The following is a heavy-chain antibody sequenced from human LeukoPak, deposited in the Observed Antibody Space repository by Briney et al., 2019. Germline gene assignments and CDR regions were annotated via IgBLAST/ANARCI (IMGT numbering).Heavy chain of an antibody. J-gene: IGHJ3*02. V-gene: IGHV1-8*01. CDR1: GYTFTSYD. D-gene: IGHD5-12*01. CDR3: ARVPARYSGYDFSDAFDI. CDR2: MNPNSGNT. Sequence: ASVKVSCKASGYTFTSYDINWVRQATGQGLEWMGWMNPNSGNTGYAQKFQGRVTMTRNTSISTAYMELSSLRSEDTAVYYCARVPARYSGYDFSDAFDIWGQGTMVTVSS.